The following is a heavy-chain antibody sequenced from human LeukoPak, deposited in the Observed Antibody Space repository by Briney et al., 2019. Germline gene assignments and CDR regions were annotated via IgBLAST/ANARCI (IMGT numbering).Heavy chain of an antibody. CDR2: SNAGNGNT. J-gene: IGHJ6*02. CDR3: ARSQQLDYGMDV. Sequence: ASVKVSCKASGYTFTSSAMHWVRQAPGQRLEWMGWSNAGNGNTKYLQELQGRVTITRDTSASTAYMELSSLRSEDMAVYYCARSQQLDYGMDVWGQGTTVTVSS. V-gene: IGHV1-3*02. D-gene: IGHD6-13*01. CDR1: GYTFTSSA.